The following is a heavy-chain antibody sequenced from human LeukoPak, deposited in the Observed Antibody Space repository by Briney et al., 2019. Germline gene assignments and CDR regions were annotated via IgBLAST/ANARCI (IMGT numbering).Heavy chain of an antibody. Sequence: GASVKVSCTASGYTFTGYYMHWVRQAPGQGLEWMGWISAYNGNTNYAQKLQGRVTMTTDTSTSTAYMELRSLRSDDTAVYYCARGYGRSPHSSIAIGYWGQGTLVTVSS. CDR1: GYTFTGYY. V-gene: IGHV1-18*04. CDR2: ISAYNGNT. J-gene: IGHJ4*02. D-gene: IGHD6-13*01. CDR3: ARGYGRSPHSSIAIGY.